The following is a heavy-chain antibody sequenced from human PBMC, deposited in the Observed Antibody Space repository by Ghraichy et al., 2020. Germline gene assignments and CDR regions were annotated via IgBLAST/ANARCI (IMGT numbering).Heavy chain of an antibody. Sequence: ASVKVSCKASGYTFTSYAMNWVRQAPGQGLEWMGWINTNTGNPTYAQGFTGRFVFSLDTSVSTAYLQISSLKAEDTAVYYCARDLGDQLLWFGELLASDAPNNWFDPWGQGTLVTVSS. CDR1: GYTFTSYA. D-gene: IGHD3-10*01. CDR2: INTNTGNP. J-gene: IGHJ5*02. CDR3: ARDLGDQLLWFGELLASDAPNNWFDP. V-gene: IGHV7-4-1*02.